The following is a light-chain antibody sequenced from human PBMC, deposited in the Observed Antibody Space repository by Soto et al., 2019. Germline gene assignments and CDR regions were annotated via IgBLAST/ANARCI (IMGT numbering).Light chain of an antibody. CDR1: RNIMKY. J-gene: IGKJ2*01. V-gene: IGKV1-39*01. CDR3: QQSYSVVYT. CDR2: SAS. Sequence: IQMTQSPAALSASAGDRVTITCRASRNIMKYLNWYQQKPGKAPNPLIHSASSLQSGVPSRFSGSGSGTDFTLTISSLHPDDVATYFCQQSYSVVYTFGQGTKLEL.